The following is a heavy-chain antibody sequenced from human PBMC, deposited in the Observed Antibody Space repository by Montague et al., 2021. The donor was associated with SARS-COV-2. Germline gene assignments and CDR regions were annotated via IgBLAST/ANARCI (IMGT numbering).Heavy chain of an antibody. CDR3: ARDRRGMAMAGRAYYYYSMDV. CDR1: GASISSANDY. CDR2: ISTSGSS. J-gene: IGHJ6*03. D-gene: IGHD6-19*01. V-gene: IGHV4-61*09. Sequence: TLSLTCSVSGASISSANDYWTWIRQPAGKGLEWIGHISTSGSSSYNPSLKSRATIILGTSKQQFSLELTSVTAADTAVYYCARDRRGMAMAGRAYYYYSMDVWGKGTTVTVSS.